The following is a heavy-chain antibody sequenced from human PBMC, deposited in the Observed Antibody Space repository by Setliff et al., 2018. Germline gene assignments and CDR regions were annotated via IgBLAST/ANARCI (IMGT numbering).Heavy chain of an antibody. J-gene: IGHJ4*02. CDR3: ARCSSWHGHYPHFNY. D-gene: IGHD6-13*01. CDR1: GLTFSSDA. V-gene: IGHV3-23*03. CDR2: ISSDGSSI. Sequence: SSETLSLSCAASGLTFSSDAMTWVRQTPGKGLEWVSVISSDGSSIYYADSVKGRFTISRDNSKNTLYLQMNSLRAEDTAIYYCARCSSWHGHYPHFNYWGQGTLVTVSS.